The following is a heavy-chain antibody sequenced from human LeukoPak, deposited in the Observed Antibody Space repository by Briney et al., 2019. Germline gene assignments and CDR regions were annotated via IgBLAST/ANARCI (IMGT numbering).Heavy chain of an antibody. D-gene: IGHD6-13*01. CDR3: ARELHLAAADPPYYYYYIDV. CDR1: GGSISRYY. V-gene: IGHV4-4*07. Sequence: SETLSLTCNLSGGSISRYYWSWVGQPAGKGLECVGRIYTTGSTIYTPSLESRVTVSVDTSNKHFSLKLTSVTAAHTAVYYCARELHLAAADPPYYYYYIDVWGKGTTVTVSS. J-gene: IGHJ6*03. CDR2: IYTTGST.